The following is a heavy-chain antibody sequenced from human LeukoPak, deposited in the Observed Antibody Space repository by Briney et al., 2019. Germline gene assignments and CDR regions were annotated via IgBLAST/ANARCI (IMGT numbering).Heavy chain of an antibody. J-gene: IGHJ4*02. Sequence: EASVKVSCKASGYTFTSYGISWVRQAPGQGLEWMGWISAYNGNTNYAQKLQGRVTMTTDTSTSTAYMELRSLRSDDTAVYYCASSYEDYVWGSYRFDYWGQGTLVTVSP. D-gene: IGHD3-16*02. V-gene: IGHV1-18*01. CDR2: ISAYNGNT. CDR1: GYTFTSYG. CDR3: ASSYEDYVWGSYRFDY.